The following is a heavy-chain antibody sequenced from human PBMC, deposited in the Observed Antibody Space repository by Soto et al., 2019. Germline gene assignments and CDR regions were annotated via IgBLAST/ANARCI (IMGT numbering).Heavy chain of an antibody. CDR2: IYKDFT. J-gene: IGHJ3*02. Sequence: EVQLVESGGGLVQPGGSLRLSCVASGFTVTDIYMNWVRQAPGKGLEWVSVIYKDFTDYADFVRGRFSVSTDTSKNALYLQLDNLRAEDTAVYYCAREPRYCSGGSCSIMGAALAIWGQGAMVTVSS. CDR1: GFTVTDIY. V-gene: IGHV3-66*01. CDR3: AREPRYCSGGSCSIMGAALAI. D-gene: IGHD2-15*01.